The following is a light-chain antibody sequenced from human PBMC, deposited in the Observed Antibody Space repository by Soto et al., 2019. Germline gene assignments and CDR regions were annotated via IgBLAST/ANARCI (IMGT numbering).Light chain of an antibody. Sequence: QSALTQPPSASGSPGQSVTISCTGTSSDVGGYNYVSWYQQHPGKAPKLMIYEVNKQPSGVPDRFSGAKSGNTASLSVSVLQAEDEADYYCCSYAGNDNYVFGTGTKLTVL. J-gene: IGLJ1*01. CDR2: EVN. CDR1: SSDVGGYNY. CDR3: CSYAGNDNYV. V-gene: IGLV2-8*01.